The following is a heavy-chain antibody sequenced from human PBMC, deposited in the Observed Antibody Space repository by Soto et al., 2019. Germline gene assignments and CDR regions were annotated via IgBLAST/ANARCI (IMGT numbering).Heavy chain of an antibody. D-gene: IGHD3-10*01. CDR3: VKGSFGFDY. Sequence: GGSLRLSCAASGVTFTSYAMTWVRQVPGEGLQWVSSISKSGDSTYYADSVKGRFTTSRDNSKNTLYLQMNSLRAEDTAIYYCVKGSFGFDYWGQGTLVTVSS. J-gene: IGHJ4*02. CDR2: ISKSGDST. CDR1: GVTFTSYA. V-gene: IGHV3-23*01.